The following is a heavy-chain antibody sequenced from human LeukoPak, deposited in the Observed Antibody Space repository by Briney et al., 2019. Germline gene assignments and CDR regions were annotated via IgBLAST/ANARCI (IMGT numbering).Heavy chain of an antibody. CDR3: ARCLNTYYYDNSGYSPEHYYMDV. CDR1: GGSISTYY. D-gene: IGHD3-22*01. J-gene: IGHJ6*03. CDR2: IYYSGST. Sequence: SETLSLTCTVSGGSISTYYWSWIRQPPGKGLEWIAYIYYSGSTSYNPSLKSRITMSVDTSKNQFSLKLSSVTAADTAVYYCARCLNTYYYDNSGYSPEHYYMDVWGKGTTVIVSS. V-gene: IGHV4-59*12.